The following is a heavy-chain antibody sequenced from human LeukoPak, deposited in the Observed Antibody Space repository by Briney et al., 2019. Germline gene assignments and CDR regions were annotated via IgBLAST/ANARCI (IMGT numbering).Heavy chain of an antibody. V-gene: IGHV4-34*01. J-gene: IGHJ6*03. CDR3: ARHLNYGDYVGYMDV. CDR1: GGSISSYY. D-gene: IGHD4-17*01. Sequence: SETLSLTCTVSGGSISSYYWSWIRQPPGKGLEWIGEINHSGSTNYNPSLKSRVTISVDTSKNQFSLKLSSVTAADTAVYYCARHLNYGDYVGYMDVWGKGTTVTISS. CDR2: INHSGST.